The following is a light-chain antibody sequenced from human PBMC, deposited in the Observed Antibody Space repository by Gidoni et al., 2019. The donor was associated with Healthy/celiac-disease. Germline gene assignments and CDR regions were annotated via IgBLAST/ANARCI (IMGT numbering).Light chain of an antibody. J-gene: IGKJ4*01. CDR1: QSVSSN. CDR3: QQYNNWPPLT. Sequence: YGRASQSVSSNLAWYQQKPGQAPRLLIYGASTRATGIPARFSGSGSGTEFTLTISSLQSEDFAVYYCQQYNNWPPLTFGGGTKVEIK. CDR2: GAS. V-gene: IGKV3-15*01.